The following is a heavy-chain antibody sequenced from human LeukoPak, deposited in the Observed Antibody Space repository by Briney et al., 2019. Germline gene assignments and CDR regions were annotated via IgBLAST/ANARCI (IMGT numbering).Heavy chain of an antibody. D-gene: IGHD2-2*01. Sequence: GGSLRLSCAASGFTFSGYYMNCVGQAPGKGLEWVSYISSSGSTIYYADSVKGRFTISRDNAKNSLYLQMNSLRDTDTAVYYCARFTAVTFDYWGQGTLVTVSS. CDR1: GFTFSGYY. CDR2: ISSSGSTI. V-gene: IGHV3-48*03. J-gene: IGHJ4*02. CDR3: ARFTAVTFDY.